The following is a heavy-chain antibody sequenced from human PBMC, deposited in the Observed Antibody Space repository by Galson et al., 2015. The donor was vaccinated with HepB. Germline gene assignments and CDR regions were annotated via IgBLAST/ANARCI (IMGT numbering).Heavy chain of an antibody. D-gene: IGHD1-26*01. J-gene: IGHJ4*02. CDR3: ARHGGYSGSYWGFDY. CDR2: IYYSGST. CDR1: GGSISSYY. V-gene: IGHV4-59*08. Sequence: ETLSLTCTVSGGSISSYYWSWIRQPPGKGLEWIGYIYYSGSTNYNPSLKSRVTISVDTSKNQFSLKLSSVTAADTAVYYCARHGGYSGSYWGFDYWGQGTLVTVSS.